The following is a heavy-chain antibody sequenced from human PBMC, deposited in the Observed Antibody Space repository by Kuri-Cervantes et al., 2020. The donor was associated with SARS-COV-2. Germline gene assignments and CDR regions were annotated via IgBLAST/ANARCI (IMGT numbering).Heavy chain of an antibody. V-gene: IGHV1-2*04. CDR2: INPNSGGT. CDR3: ARGEAARGLMVVFKWRGAGPLHF. Sequence: ASVKVSCKASGYTFTGYYMHWVRQAPGQGLEWMGWINPNSGGTNYAQKFQGWVTMTRDTSLTTAYMELTRLTSDDSAVCFCARGEAARGLMVVFKWRGAGPLHFWGQGTLVTVSS. D-gene: IGHD3-10*01. J-gene: IGHJ4*02. CDR1: GYTFTGYY.